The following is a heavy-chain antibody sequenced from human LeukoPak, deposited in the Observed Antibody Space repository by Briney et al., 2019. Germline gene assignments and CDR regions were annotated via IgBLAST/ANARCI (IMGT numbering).Heavy chain of an antibody. D-gene: IGHD3-3*01. CDR2: INPNGGGT. CDR1: GYTFTGYY. CDR3: ARGGSGYEDYYYYMDV. J-gene: IGHJ6*03. Sequence: ASVKVSCKASGYTFTGYYMHWVRQAPGQGLEWMGWINPNGGGTNYAQKFQGRVTMTRDTSISTAYMELSRLRSDDTAVYYCARGGSGYEDYYYYMDVWGKGTTVTVSS. V-gene: IGHV1-2*02.